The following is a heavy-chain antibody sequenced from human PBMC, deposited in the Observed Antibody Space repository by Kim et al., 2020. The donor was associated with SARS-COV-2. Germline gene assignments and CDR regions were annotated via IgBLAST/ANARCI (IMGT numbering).Heavy chain of an antibody. CDR2: IGTAGDT. D-gene: IGHD3-10*01. V-gene: IGHV3-13*01. CDR1: GFTFSSYD. Sequence: GSLRLSCAASGFTFSSYDMHWVRQATGKGLEWVSAIGTAGDTYYPGSVKGRFTISRENAKNSLYLQMNSLRAGDTAVYYCARGSRYYGSGSYYNWFDPWGQGTLVTVSS. CDR3: ARGSRYYGSGSYYNWFDP. J-gene: IGHJ5*02.